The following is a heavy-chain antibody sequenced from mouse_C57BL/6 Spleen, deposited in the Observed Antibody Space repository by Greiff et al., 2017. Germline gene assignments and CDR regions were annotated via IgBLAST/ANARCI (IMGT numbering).Heavy chain of an antibody. CDR1: GYAFSSSW. V-gene: IGHV1-82*01. CDR2: IYPGDGDT. J-gene: IGHJ2*01. Sequence: QVQLQQSGPELVKPGASVKISCKASGYAFSSSWMNWVKQRPGKGLEWIGRIYPGDGDTNYNGKFKGKATLTADKSSSTAYMQLSSLTSEDSAVYFCARSHLTYYFDDWGQGTTLTVSS. CDR3: ARSHLTYYFDD.